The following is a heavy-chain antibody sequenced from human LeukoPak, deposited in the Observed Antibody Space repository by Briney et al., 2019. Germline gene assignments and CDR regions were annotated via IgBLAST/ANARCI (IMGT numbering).Heavy chain of an antibody. V-gene: IGHV4-59*08. D-gene: IGHD3-22*01. CDR2: ISNSGST. J-gene: IGHJ5*02. CDR3: ARPYYYDSRIDP. CDR1: GGSISDYY. Sequence: SETLSLTCTVSGGSISDYYWSWIRQPPGKGLEWIGYISNSGSTNYNPSLKSRVTISVDTSKNQFSLKLSSVTAADTAVYYCARPYYYDSRIDPWGQGILVTVSS.